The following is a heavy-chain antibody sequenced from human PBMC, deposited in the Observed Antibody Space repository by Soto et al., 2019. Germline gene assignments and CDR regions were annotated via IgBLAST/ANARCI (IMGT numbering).Heavy chain of an antibody. CDR2: ISGSGGAT. CDR3: AKDLGPPVRSLYPYWYFDV. J-gene: IGHJ2*01. CDR1: GFTFSTYA. Sequence: EVQLLESGGGLVQPGGSLSLSCAASGFTFSTYAMSWVRQTPGTGLEWVAGISGSGGATYYADGVKGRRTISRDNSNNTLYLQMNTLRAEDTAVYYCAKDLGPPVRSLYPYWYFDVWGRGTLVTVSS. D-gene: IGHD2-15*01. V-gene: IGHV3-23*01.